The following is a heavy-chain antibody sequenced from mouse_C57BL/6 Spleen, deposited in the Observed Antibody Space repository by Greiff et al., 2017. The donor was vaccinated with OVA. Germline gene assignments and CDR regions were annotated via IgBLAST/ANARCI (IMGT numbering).Heavy chain of an antibody. D-gene: IGHD1-1*01. CDR1: GFTFSDYY. Sequence: EVMLVESEGGLVQPGSSMKLSCTASGFTFSDYYMAWVRQVPEKGLEWVANINYDGSSTYYLDSLKSRFIISRDNAKNILYLQMSSLKSEDTATYYCAREGTTRGYFDYWGQGTTLTVSS. J-gene: IGHJ2*01. V-gene: IGHV5-16*01. CDR3: AREGTTRGYFDY. CDR2: INYDGSST.